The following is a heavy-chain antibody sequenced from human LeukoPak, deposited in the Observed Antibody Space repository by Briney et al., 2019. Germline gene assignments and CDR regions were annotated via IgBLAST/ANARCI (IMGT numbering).Heavy chain of an antibody. CDR1: GFTVSSNY. D-gene: IGHD4-17*01. CDR2: IYSGGST. V-gene: IGHV3-66*04. Sequence: GGSLRLSCAASGFTVSSNYMSWVRQAPGKGLEWVSVIYSGGSTYYADSVKGRFTISRDNSKNTLYLQMNSLRAEDTAVYYCARPVTSIYVDYWGQGTLVTVSS. J-gene: IGHJ4*02. CDR3: ARPVTSIYVDY.